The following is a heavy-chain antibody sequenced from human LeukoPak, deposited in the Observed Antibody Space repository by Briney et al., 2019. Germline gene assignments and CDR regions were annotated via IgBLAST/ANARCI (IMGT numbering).Heavy chain of an antibody. D-gene: IGHD5-18*01. V-gene: IGHV3-30*04. J-gene: IGHJ4*02. Sequence: PGGSLRLSCAASGFTFSSYAMHWVRQAPGKGLEWVAVASYDGSNRYYADSVKGRFTISRDNSKNTLYLQMNSLRAEDTAAYYCAREDTPMIIPFDYWGQGTLVTVSS. CDR1: GFTFSSYA. CDR3: AREDTPMIIPFDY. CDR2: ASYDGSNR.